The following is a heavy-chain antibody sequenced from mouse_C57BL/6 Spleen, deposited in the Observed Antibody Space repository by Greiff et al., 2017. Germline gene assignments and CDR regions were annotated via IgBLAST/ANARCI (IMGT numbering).Heavy chain of an antibody. CDR2: ISSGSSTI. V-gene: IGHV5-17*01. J-gene: IGHJ4*01. D-gene: IGHD2-4*01. CDR3: ARAYDYDEGAYAMDD. CDR1: GFTFRDYG. Sequence: DVMLVESGGGLVKPGGSLKLSCAASGFTFRDYGMHWVRPAPEKGLGWVAYISSGSSTIYYAVQVKGRFHLSRDNAKNTLFLQMTSLRAEYTVMYYCARAYDYDEGAYAMDDWGQGTSVTVSS.